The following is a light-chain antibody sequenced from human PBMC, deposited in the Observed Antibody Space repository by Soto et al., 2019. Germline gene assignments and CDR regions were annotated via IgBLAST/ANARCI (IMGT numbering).Light chain of an antibody. V-gene: IGKV3D-15*01. CDR3: QQYNNWPPT. CDR2: GAS. CDR1: QSVSGN. J-gene: IGKJ1*01. Sequence: EIVMTQSPATLSVSPGERATLSCRASQSVSGNLAWYQQKPGQAPRLLIYGASTRATVIPARFSGSGSGKEFTLTISSLQSEEFAVYYCQQYNNWPPTFGQGTKVEIK.